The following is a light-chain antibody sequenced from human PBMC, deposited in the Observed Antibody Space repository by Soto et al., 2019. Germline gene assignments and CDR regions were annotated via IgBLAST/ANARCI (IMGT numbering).Light chain of an antibody. Sequence: DIQMTQSPSTLSASVGDRVTITCRASQSISSWLAWYQQKPGKAPKLLIYKASSLESGVPSRFSGSGSGTECTLTISSLQPDDFATYYCQQYNSYWPFGQGTKVEIK. J-gene: IGKJ1*01. CDR3: QQYNSYWP. V-gene: IGKV1-5*03. CDR1: QSISSW. CDR2: KAS.